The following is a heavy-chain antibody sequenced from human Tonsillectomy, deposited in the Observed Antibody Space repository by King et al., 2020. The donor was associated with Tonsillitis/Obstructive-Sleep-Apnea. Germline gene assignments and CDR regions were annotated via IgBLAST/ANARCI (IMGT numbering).Heavy chain of an antibody. Sequence: VQLVESGGGLVQPGGSLRLSCAASGFTFSSYWMSWVRQAPGKGLEWVANINQVGREKQYVDSVEGRFTISRDNAKNSLYLQMSSLRAEDTAVYYCASDFTYFDFWSGGPTDYWGQGTLVTVSS. J-gene: IGHJ4*02. V-gene: IGHV3-7*01. D-gene: IGHD3-3*01. CDR1: GFTFSSYW. CDR3: ASDFTYFDFWSGGPTDY. CDR2: INQVGREK.